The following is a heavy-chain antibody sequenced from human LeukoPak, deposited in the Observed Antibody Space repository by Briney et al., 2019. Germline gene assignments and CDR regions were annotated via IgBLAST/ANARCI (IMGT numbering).Heavy chain of an antibody. CDR3: ARALHNWNDQGSDH. V-gene: IGHV1-2*02. CDR2: LNPNTGET. CDR1: GYTFTGYY. D-gene: IGHD1-1*01. Sequence: ASVKVSCKTSGYTFTGYYMHWLRQAPGQGPEWMGWLNPNTGETKFARKFQGRVTMSRDTSIYTAYMELNRLTSDDTAVYYCARALHNWNDQGSDHWGQGTLLTVSS. J-gene: IGHJ4*02.